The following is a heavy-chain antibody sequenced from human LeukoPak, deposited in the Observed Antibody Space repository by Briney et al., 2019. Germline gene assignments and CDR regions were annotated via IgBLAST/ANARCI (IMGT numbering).Heavy chain of an antibody. D-gene: IGHD3-22*01. J-gene: IGHJ5*01. Sequence: ASVKVSCKATSHISWVRQAPGQGLEWKGWIGSYEGDTYYAQKFQGRVTVTTDTSTNTAYMELRSLRADDTAVYYCARDFWNFYDSSGYYRDFDSWGQGTLVTVSS. CDR3: ARDFWNFYDSSGYYRDFDS. CDR1: TSH. CDR2: IGSYEGDT. V-gene: IGHV1-18*01.